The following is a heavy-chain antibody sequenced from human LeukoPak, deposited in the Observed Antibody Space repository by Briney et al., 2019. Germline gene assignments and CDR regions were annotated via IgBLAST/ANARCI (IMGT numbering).Heavy chain of an antibody. D-gene: IGHD3-10*01. CDR3: ARQTGSGLFILP. Sequence: SETLSLTCAVYGGSFSDYSWTWIRQYPGKGLEWIGEITHTGSATYNPSLKRRVTISVDTSKNQFSLRLTSVTAADTAVYYCARQTGSGLFILPGGQGKLVTVSS. CDR2: ITHTGSA. J-gene: IGHJ4*02. CDR1: GGSFSDYS. V-gene: IGHV4-34*01.